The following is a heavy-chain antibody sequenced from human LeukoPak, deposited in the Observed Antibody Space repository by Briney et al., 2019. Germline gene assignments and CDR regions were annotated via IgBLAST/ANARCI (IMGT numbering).Heavy chain of an antibody. D-gene: IGHD3-10*01. J-gene: IGHJ4*02. CDR2: INPSGGST. V-gene: IGHV1-46*01. Sequence: ASVKVSCKASGYTFTSYYMHWVRQAPGQGLQWMGIINPSGGSTTYAQEFQGRVTMTRDTSTSTVYMELSSLRSEDTAVYYCARAASSSGRRLDYWGQGTLVTVSS. CDR3: ARAASSSGRRLDY. CDR1: GYTFTSYY.